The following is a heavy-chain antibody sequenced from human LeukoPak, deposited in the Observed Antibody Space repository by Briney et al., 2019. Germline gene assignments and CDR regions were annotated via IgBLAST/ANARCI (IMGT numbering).Heavy chain of an antibody. Sequence: GGSLRLSCAASGFTFSSYSMNWVRQAPGKGLEWVSSISSSSSYIYYADSVKGRFTISRDNAKSSLYLQMNSLRAEDTAVYYSARAADCSSTSCYLYHFDYWGQGTLVTVSS. D-gene: IGHD2-2*01. CDR3: ARAADCSSTSCYLYHFDY. CDR2: ISSSSSYI. J-gene: IGHJ4*02. CDR1: GFTFSSYS. V-gene: IGHV3-21*01.